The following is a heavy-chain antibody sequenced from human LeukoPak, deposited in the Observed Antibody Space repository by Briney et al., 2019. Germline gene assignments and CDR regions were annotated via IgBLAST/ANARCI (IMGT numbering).Heavy chain of an antibody. D-gene: IGHD3-16*01. CDR2: ISYDGSNK. V-gene: IGHV3-30*04. CDR1: GFTFSSYA. J-gene: IGHJ4*02. CDR3: AKGTYGGDPYYFDY. Sequence: SGGSLRLSCAASGFTFSSYAMHWVRQAPGKGLEWVAVISYDGSNKYYADSVKGRFTISRDNSKNTLYLQMNSLRAEDTAVYYCAKGTYGGDPYYFDYWGQGTLVTVSS.